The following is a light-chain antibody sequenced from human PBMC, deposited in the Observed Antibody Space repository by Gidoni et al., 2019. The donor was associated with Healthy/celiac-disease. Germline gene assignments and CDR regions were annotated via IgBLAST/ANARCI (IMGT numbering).Light chain of an antibody. Sequence: EIVMTQSPATRSVSPGERATLSCRASQSVSSNLAWYQQKPGQAPRLLIYGASTRATGIPARFSGSGSGTEFTLTISSLQSEDFAVYYCQQYNNWPPSFTFXPXTKVDIK. V-gene: IGKV3-15*01. J-gene: IGKJ3*01. CDR1: QSVSSN. CDR2: GAS. CDR3: QQYNNWPPSFT.